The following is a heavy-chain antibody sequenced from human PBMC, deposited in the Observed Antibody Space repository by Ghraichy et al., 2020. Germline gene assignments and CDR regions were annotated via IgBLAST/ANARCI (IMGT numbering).Heavy chain of an antibody. CDR1: GFTFSSYG. J-gene: IGHJ6*02. Sequence: GESLRLSCAASGFTFSSYGMHWVRQAPGKGLEWVAVISYDGSNKYYADSVKGRFTISRDNSKNTLCLQMNSLRAEDTAVYYCAKDTGRTIFGVVIHYGMDVWGQGTTVTVSS. CDR2: ISYDGSNK. CDR3: AKDTGRTIFGVVIHYGMDV. V-gene: IGHV3-30*18. D-gene: IGHD3-3*01.